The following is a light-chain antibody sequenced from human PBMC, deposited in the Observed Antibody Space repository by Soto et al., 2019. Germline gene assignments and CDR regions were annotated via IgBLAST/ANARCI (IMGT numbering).Light chain of an antibody. J-gene: IGKJ1*01. CDR1: QSVNRNY. CDR2: GAS. CDR3: QQYGDSPWT. Sequence: EIVLTQSPGTLSLSPGESATLSCRASQSVNRNYLAWFQMKPDRTPRLLIYGASSRATGIPDRISGSGSGTDFSLTISRLEPEDFAVYYCQQYGDSPWTFGQGTKVEIK. V-gene: IGKV3-20*01.